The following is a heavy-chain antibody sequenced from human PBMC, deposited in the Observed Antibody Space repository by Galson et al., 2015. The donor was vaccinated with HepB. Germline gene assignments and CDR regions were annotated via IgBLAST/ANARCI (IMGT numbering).Heavy chain of an antibody. CDR1: GFTFGSYG. D-gene: IGHD3-22*01. CDR2: IHYDGSNK. Sequence: SLRLSCAAYGFTFGSYGMHWVRQAPGKGLEWVSFIHYDGSNKYYADSVKGRFTISRDNSKNTLYVQMNSLRAEDTAVYYCAKDRGDSSGYYYFDYWGQGTLVTVSS. V-gene: IGHV3-30*02. J-gene: IGHJ4*02. CDR3: AKDRGDSSGYYYFDY.